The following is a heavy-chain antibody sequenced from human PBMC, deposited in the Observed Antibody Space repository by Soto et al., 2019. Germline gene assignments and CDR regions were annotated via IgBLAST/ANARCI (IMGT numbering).Heavy chain of an antibody. J-gene: IGHJ4*02. Sequence: QVQLQESGPGLVKPSQTLSLTCTVSGGSISSGGYYWSWIRQHPGKGLEWIGYIYYSGSTYYNPSLESRLNISIHTSNNQFSLQLSSVTAADTAVYYCARGRVASTFDYWGQGTLVTVSS. CDR1: GGSISSGGYY. CDR2: IYYSGST. D-gene: IGHD5-12*01. V-gene: IGHV4-31*03. CDR3: ARGRVASTFDY.